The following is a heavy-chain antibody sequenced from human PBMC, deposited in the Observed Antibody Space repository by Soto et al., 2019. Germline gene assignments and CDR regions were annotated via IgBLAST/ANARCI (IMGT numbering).Heavy chain of an antibody. CDR1: GGTFSSYA. Sequence: QVQLVQSGAEVKKPGSSVKVSCKASGGTFSSYAISWVRQAPGQGLEWMGGIIPIFGTANYAQKFQGRVRITADKSTSTAYMELSSLRSEDTAVYYCARDAGYCSGGSCYPDYYGMDVWGQGTTVTVSS. CDR3: ARDAGYCSGGSCYPDYYGMDV. D-gene: IGHD2-15*01. J-gene: IGHJ6*02. CDR2: IIPIFGTA. V-gene: IGHV1-69*06.